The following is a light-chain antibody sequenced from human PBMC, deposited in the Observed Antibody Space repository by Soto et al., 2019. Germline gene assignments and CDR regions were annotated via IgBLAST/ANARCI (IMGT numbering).Light chain of an antibody. CDR1: QGISSY. CDR3: QQYRT. J-gene: IGKJ1*01. V-gene: IGKV3-11*01. CDR2: EAS. Sequence: LTQSPSSVSASVGDRVTITCRASQGISSYLGWYQQKPGQAPRLLIYEASSRATGIPDRFSGSGSGTDFTLTISRLEPEDFAVYYCQQYRTFGQGTKVDIK.